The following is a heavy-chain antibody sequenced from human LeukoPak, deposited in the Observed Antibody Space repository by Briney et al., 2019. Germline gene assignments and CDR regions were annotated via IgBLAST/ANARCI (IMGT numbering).Heavy chain of an antibody. D-gene: IGHD2/OR15-2a*01. CDR3: ARGVDDSATFFYSYYMDV. V-gene: IGHV4-34*01. Sequence: SETLSLTCAVYGVSFSAYYYYWSWIRQPPGKGLEWIGEISHSGSTNDNPSLKSRVTISIDTSKNQFSLRLSSVTAADTAVYYCARGVDDSATFFYSYYMDVWGKGTTVTVSS. CDR1: GVSFSAYY. CDR2: ISHSGST. J-gene: IGHJ6*03.